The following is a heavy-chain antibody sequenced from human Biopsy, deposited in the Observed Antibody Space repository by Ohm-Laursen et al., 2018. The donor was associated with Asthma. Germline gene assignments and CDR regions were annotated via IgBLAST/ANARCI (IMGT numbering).Heavy chain of an antibody. D-gene: IGHD2-15*01. V-gene: IGHV4-31*02. J-gene: IGHJ4*02. CDR3: ARLRIRPYYFDY. CDR1: YGSITSGGYY. CDR2: IYYSGST. Sequence: TLSLTCTVSYGSITSGGYYWTWIRQHPGKGLEWIGFIYYSGSTYYNPSLKSRVSISIDTSKKQFSLKLSSVTAADTAVYYCARLRIRPYYFDYWGRGTLVTVSS.